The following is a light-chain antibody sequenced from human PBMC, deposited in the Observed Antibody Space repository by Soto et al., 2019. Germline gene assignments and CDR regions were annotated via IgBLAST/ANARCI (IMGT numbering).Light chain of an antibody. Sequence: EIVLTQSPGTLSLSPGERATLSCRASQSVSSSSYLAWYQQKPGQAPRLLIYGASSRATGIPDRFSGSGSATDFTLTISRLEPEDFAVYYLRQYGSSPSYTFGQGTKLEI. CDR1: QSVSSSSY. J-gene: IGKJ2*01. V-gene: IGKV3-20*01. CDR2: GAS. CDR3: RQYGSSPSYT.